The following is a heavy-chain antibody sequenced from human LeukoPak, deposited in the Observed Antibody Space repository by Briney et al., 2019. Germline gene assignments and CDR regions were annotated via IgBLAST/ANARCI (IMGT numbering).Heavy chain of an antibody. CDR2: IGSSSSYI. V-gene: IGHV3-21*01. D-gene: IGHD3-3*01. Sequence: GGSLRLSCAASGFTFSSYEMNWVRQAPGKGLEWVSSIGSSSSYIYYADSVRGRFTISRDNAKNSLYLQMNSLRAEDTAVYYCARDYGYDFWSGHRYYYFDYWGQGTLVTVSS. CDR1: GFTFSSYE. J-gene: IGHJ4*02. CDR3: ARDYGYDFWSGHRYYYFDY.